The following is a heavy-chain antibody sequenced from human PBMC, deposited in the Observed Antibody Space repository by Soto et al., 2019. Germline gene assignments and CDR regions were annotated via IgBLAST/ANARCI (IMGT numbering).Heavy chain of an antibody. Sequence: GGSLRLSCAASGFTFSSYSMNWVRQAPGKGLEWVSYISSSSSAIYYADSVKGRFTISRDNAKNSLYLQMNSLRAEDTAVYYCASEGGKYNWFNPWGQGTLVTVSS. CDR2: ISSSSSAI. CDR1: GFTFSSYS. J-gene: IGHJ5*02. D-gene: IGHD3-16*01. CDR3: ASEGGKYNWFNP. V-gene: IGHV3-48*01.